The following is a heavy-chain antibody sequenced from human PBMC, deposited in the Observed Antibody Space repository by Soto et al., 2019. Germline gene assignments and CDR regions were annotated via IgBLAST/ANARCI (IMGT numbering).Heavy chain of an antibody. Sequence: GESLKISCKGSGYSFTSYWIGWVRQMPGKGLEWMGIIYPGDSDTRYSPSFQGQVTISADKSISTAYLQWSSLKASDTAMYYCARSAAAVGTLDYYYYAMDFSCQGTTVTVSS. J-gene: IGHJ6*02. V-gene: IGHV5-51*01. CDR1: GYSFTSYW. CDR3: ARSAAAVGTLDYYYYAMDF. D-gene: IGHD6-13*01. CDR2: IYPGDSDT.